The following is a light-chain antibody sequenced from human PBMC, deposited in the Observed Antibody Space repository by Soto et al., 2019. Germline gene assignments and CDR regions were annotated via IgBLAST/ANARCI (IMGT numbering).Light chain of an antibody. CDR2: EVT. V-gene: IGLV2-14*01. CDR3: TSFTSGSTLVV. J-gene: IGLJ2*01. Sequence: QSALTQPASVSGSPGQSITISCTGTNNDVGGYDFVSWYQHHPGKAPKLIIYEVTNRPSGVSNRFSASKSGNTASLTISGLQTDDEADYYCTSFTSGSTLVVFGGGTQLTVL. CDR1: NNDVGGYDF.